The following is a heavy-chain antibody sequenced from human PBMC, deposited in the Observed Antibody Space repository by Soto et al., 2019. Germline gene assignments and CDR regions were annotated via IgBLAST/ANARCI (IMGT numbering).Heavy chain of an antibody. J-gene: IGHJ4*02. CDR2: ISYDGSNK. CDR1: GFTFSSYG. V-gene: IGHV3-30*18. CDR3: AKVKVRGVMKSYFDY. Sequence: QVQLVESGGGVVQPGRSLRLSCAASGFTFSSYGMHWVRQAPGKGLEWVAVISYDGSNKYYADSVKGRFTISRDNSKNTLYLQMNSLRAEDKAVYYCAKVKVRGVMKSYFDYWGQGTLVTISS. D-gene: IGHD3-10*01.